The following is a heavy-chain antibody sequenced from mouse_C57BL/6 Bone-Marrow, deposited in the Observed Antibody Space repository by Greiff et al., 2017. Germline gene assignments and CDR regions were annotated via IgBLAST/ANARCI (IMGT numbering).Heavy chain of an antibody. CDR2: INPNNGGT. J-gene: IGHJ1*03. CDR3: AREVLYCGPYWYFDV. Sequence: VQLQQSGPELVKPGASVKIPCKASGYTFTDYNMDWVKQSHGKSLEWIGDINPNNGGTIYNQKFKGKATLTGDKSSSTAYMELRSLTSEDTAVYYCAREVLYCGPYWYFDVWGTGTTVTVSA. CDR1: GYTFTDYN. D-gene: IGHD2-1*01. V-gene: IGHV1-18*01.